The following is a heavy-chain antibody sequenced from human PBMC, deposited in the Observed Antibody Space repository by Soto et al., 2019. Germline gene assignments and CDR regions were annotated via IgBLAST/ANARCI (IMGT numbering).Heavy chain of an antibody. CDR2: INAGNGNT. V-gene: IGHV1-3*01. Sequence: EASVKVSCKASGYTFTSYAMHWVRQAPGQRLEWMGWINAGNGNTKYSQKFQGRVTITRDTSASTAYMELSSLRSEDTAVYYCARNSYSYYYGSGSYSRSGAFDIWGQGTMVTVSS. CDR1: GYTFTSYA. J-gene: IGHJ3*02. CDR3: ARNSYSYYYGSGSYSRSGAFDI. D-gene: IGHD3-10*01.